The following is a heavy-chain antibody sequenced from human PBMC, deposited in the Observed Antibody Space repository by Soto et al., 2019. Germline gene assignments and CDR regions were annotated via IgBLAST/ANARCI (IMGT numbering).Heavy chain of an antibody. CDR3: AREDY. J-gene: IGHJ4*02. V-gene: IGHV3-30-3*01. CDR1: ENYA. CDR2: ISYDGINK. Sequence: QVQLVESGGGVVQPGRSLRLSCTASENYAMYWVRQAPGKGLEWVAVISYDGINKYYADSVKGRFTISRDNSKNTLYLQMNSLRAEDTAVYYCAREDYWGQGTLVTVST.